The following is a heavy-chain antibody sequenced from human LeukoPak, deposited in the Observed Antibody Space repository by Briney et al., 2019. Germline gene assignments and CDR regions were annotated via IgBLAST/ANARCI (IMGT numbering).Heavy chain of an antibody. CDR2: INPNSGGT. CDR1: GYTFTGYY. Sequence: ASVKVSCKASGYTFTGYYMHWVRQAPGQGLEWMGWINPNSGGTNYAQKFQGRVTMTRDTSISTAYMELSRLGSDDTAVYYCARGLLWFGELLSYYFDYWGQGTLVTVSS. J-gene: IGHJ4*02. D-gene: IGHD3-10*01. V-gene: IGHV1-2*02. CDR3: ARGLLWFGELLSYYFDY.